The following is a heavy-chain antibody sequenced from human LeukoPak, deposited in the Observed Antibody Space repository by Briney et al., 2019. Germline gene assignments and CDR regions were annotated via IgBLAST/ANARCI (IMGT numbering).Heavy chain of an antibody. Sequence: PGRSLRLSCAASGFTFSSYAMHWVRQAPGKGLEWVAYIRYDGSDRYYADSVKGRFTISRDNSKNTLYLQMNSLRVEDTAVYYCAKERYSSSSLFAVTPFDYWGQGTRITVSS. J-gene: IGHJ4*02. CDR1: GFTFSSYA. V-gene: IGHV3-30*02. CDR2: IRYDGSDR. D-gene: IGHD6-13*01. CDR3: AKERYSSSSLFAVTPFDY.